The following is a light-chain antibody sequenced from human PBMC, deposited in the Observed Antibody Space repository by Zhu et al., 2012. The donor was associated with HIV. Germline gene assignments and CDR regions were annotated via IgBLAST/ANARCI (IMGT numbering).Light chain of an antibody. V-gene: IGKV3-20*01. Sequence: EIVLTQSPGTLALSPGQRATLSCRASQSIDSSYLAWYQQKPGQAPRLLIYGTSKRATDIPDRFSGSGSGTDFTLTISRLEPEDFAVFYCQQYGSSSYTFGQGTKLEI. CDR1: QSIDSSY. CDR2: GTS. J-gene: IGKJ2*01. CDR3: QQYGSSSYT.